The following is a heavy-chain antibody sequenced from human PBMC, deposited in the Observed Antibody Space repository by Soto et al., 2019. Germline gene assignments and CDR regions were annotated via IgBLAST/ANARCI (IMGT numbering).Heavy chain of an antibody. CDR1: GASISSHY. Sequence: QVQLQESGPGLVKPSETLSLTCTVSGASISSHYWSRIRQPPGKGLEWIGYMSYSGSTNYNPSLKSRVTILIETSKNQFSLKLTSVTAADTAMYYCARGSTRPDDWGQGTLVTVSS. CDR2: MSYSGST. CDR3: ARGSTRPDD. V-gene: IGHV4-59*11. J-gene: IGHJ4*02.